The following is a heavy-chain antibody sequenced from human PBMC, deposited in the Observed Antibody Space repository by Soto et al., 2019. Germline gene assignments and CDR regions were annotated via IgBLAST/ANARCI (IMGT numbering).Heavy chain of an antibody. CDR3: ARDYDYDTGKSDAFDI. CDR1: GGSISSGGDY. Sequence: QVQLQESGPGLVKPSQTLSLTCTASGGSISSGGDYWSWIRQHPGKGLEWIGYIYHSGSTYYSAPIRSRITISLGTSKNQLSLQLSSVTAADTAVYYCARDYDYDTGKSDAFDIWGQGTMVTVSS. J-gene: IGHJ3*02. CDR2: IYHSGST. V-gene: IGHV4-31*03. D-gene: IGHD3-22*01.